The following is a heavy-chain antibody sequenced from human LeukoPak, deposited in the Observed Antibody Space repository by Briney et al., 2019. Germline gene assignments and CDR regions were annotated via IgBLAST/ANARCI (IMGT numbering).Heavy chain of an antibody. J-gene: IGHJ3*02. D-gene: IGHD3-22*01. CDR1: SGSISSYY. V-gene: IGHV4-59*01. CDR3: ARGKTYYDISKDAFDI. CDR2: IYYSGST. Sequence: SETLSLTCTVSSGSISSYYWSWIRQPPGKGLEWIGYIYYSGSTNYNPSLKSRVTISVDTSKNQFSLKLSSVTAADTGVYYCARGKTYYDISKDAFDIWGQGTMVTVSS.